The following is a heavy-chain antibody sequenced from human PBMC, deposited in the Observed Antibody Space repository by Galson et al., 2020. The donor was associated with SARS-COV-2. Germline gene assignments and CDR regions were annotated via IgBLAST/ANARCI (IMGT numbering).Heavy chain of an antibody. CDR1: GLMFGNYA. CDR3: TREKLLFEVVGESLYHYYGIDL. CDR2: IRSKLIRGTT. Sequence: GGPLRLPCRASGLMFGNYALSWVRQVPGKGLGWVSFIRSKLIRGTTESAASVKGRFTISRDDSHSIAYLEMDSLKTGDTAVYYCTREKLLFEVVGESLYHYYGIDLWGRGNTVTVPS. D-gene: IGHD2-21*01. V-gene: IGHV3-49*04. J-gene: IGHJ6*04.